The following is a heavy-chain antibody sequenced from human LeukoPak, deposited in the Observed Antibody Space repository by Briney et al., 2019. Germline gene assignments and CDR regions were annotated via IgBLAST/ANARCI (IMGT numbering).Heavy chain of an antibody. CDR1: GGVIRRHY. Sequence: SETLSLTCSVSGGVIRRHYGNWIRQPGGKGLEWIGRIYSSGYTNDNPFLKSRITMSVDMSKNQFSLRLNSVTAADTAVYYCARGEHSVDSWGQGMLVTVSS. J-gene: IGHJ4*02. D-gene: IGHD1/OR15-1a*01. CDR3: ARGEHSVDS. CDR2: IYSSGYT. V-gene: IGHV4-4*07.